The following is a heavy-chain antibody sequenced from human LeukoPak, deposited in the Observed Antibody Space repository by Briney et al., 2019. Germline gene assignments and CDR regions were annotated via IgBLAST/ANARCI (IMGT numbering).Heavy chain of an antibody. D-gene: IGHD3-22*01. CDR3: ARSGRVFDTSGYYWFPN. CDR2: ISGRGANT. J-gene: IGHJ4*02. V-gene: IGHV3-23*01. CDR1: GFIFRNYG. Sequence: GGSLRLSCGASGFIFRNYGMSWVRQAPGKGLEWVSSISGRGANTHYADSVKGRFTISGDYSKNTLNLQMNSLRAEDTAVYYCARSGRVFDTSGYYWFPNWGQGILVTVSS.